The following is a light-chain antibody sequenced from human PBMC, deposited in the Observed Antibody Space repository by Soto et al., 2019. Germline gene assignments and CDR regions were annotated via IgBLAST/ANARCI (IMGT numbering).Light chain of an antibody. CDR1: QGMSSY. CDR2: AAS. CDR3: QHYKSDSVA. J-gene: IGKJ1*01. Sequence: ICVTQSLSLLSASTGDTVTIICRMSQGMSSYLAWYQQKPGKAPEILIDAASTLQRGGPSRFSGSGSGTEFTLTISSLQPDDFATYYCQHYKSDSVAFGQGTKVDI. V-gene: IGKV1D-8*03.